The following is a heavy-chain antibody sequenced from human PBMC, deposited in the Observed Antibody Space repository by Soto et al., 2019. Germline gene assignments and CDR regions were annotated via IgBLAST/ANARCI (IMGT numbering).Heavy chain of an antibody. V-gene: IGHV4-34*02. Sequence: QVHLQQWGAGLLNTSETLSLTCAVYGGSFGGYAWSWIRQPPGKGLEWIGEINYSGSTNYNPSLKSRVTISADKSKNQFSLNLNSVTAADTAVYYCASLSFTNFGVRQDLEYWSQGTLVTVSS. CDR3: ASLSFTNFGVRQDLEY. J-gene: IGHJ4*02. D-gene: IGHD3-3*01. CDR2: INYSGST. CDR1: GGSFGGYA.